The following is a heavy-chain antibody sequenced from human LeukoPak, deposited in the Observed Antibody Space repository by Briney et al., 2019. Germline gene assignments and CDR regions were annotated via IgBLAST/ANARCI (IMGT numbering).Heavy chain of an antibody. CDR3: ARDFATWYFDC. CDR2: INTYAGNT. J-gene: IGHJ4*02. D-gene: IGHD2-15*01. Sequence: ASVKVSCKASGYTFSSYHVSWVRQAPGQGLEWMGRINTYAGNTSYAQKFQGRVAMTTDTSTSTAYMELRSLRSDDTAVYYCARDFATWYFDCWGQGTLVTVSA. V-gene: IGHV1-18*01. CDR1: GYTFSSYH.